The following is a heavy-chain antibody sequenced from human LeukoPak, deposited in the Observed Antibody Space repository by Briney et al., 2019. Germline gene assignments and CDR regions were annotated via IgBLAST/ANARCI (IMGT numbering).Heavy chain of an antibody. CDR2: IYHSGST. Sequence: SETLSFTCAVSGYSISSGYYWGWIRQPPGKGLEWIGSIYHSGSTYYTPSLESRVTISVDTSKNKLSLKLSSVTAADTAVYYCARDAQYTIFGVVTYWGQGTLVTVSS. V-gene: IGHV4-38-2*02. D-gene: IGHD3-3*01. J-gene: IGHJ4*02. CDR1: GYSISSGYY. CDR3: ARDAQYTIFGVVTY.